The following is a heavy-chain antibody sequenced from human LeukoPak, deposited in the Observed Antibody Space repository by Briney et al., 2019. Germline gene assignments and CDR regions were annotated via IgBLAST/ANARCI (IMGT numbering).Heavy chain of an antibody. CDR2: IYTSGST. CDR3: ARSGGWSEYFDY. Sequence: SETLSLTCTVSGVSISSGSYYWSWIRQPAGKGLVWIGRIYTSGSTNYNPSLKSRVTISVDTSKNQFSLKLSSVTAADTAVYYCARSGGWSEYFDYWGQGTLVTVSS. D-gene: IGHD6-19*01. CDR1: GVSISSGSYY. V-gene: IGHV4-61*02. J-gene: IGHJ4*02.